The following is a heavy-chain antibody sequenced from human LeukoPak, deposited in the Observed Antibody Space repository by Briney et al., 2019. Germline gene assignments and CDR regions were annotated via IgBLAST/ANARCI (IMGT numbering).Heavy chain of an antibody. CDR3: AKGRAGRVRGVCDY. J-gene: IGHJ4*02. Sequence: AGGYLRLSCSASGFTLSDYGMHWVRQAPGKGLEWVTFIRYDASIRYYADSVKGRFTISRDNSKNTLYLQMNSLRAEDTAVYYCAKGRAGRVRGVCDYWGQGTLVTVSS. D-gene: IGHD3-10*01. V-gene: IGHV3-30*02. CDR1: GFTLSDYG. CDR2: IRYDASIR.